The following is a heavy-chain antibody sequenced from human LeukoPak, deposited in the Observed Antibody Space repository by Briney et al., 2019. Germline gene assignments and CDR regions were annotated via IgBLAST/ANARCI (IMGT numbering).Heavy chain of an antibody. D-gene: IGHD6-13*01. CDR1: GFTFSSYG. Sequence: GGSLRLSCAASGFTFSSYGMHWVRQAPGKGLEWVAVISYDGSNKYYADSVKGRLTISRDNSKNTLYLQMNSLRAEDTAVYYCAKEISIAAAGKSRGGYFDLWGRGTLVTVSS. CDR3: AKEISIAAAGKSRGGYFDL. J-gene: IGHJ2*01. CDR2: ISYDGSNK. V-gene: IGHV3-30*18.